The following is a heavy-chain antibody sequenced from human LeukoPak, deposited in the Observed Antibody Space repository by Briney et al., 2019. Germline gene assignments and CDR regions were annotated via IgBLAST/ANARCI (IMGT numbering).Heavy chain of an antibody. J-gene: IGHJ4*02. CDR3: ARDPNRLADYGGDYFDH. Sequence: PGGSLRLSCAASGFPFSSYSMHWVRQAPGNGLEWVAVISNDGSHKYYADPVKGRFIISRDNSKNTLSLQMNTLRPDDTAVFYCARDPNRLADYGGDYFDHWGQGTLVTVSS. CDR1: GFPFSSYS. V-gene: IGHV3-30*04. D-gene: IGHD4-23*01. CDR2: ISNDGSHK.